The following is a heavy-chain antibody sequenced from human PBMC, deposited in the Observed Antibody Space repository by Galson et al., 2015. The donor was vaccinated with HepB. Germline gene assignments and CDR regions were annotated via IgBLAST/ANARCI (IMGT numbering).Heavy chain of an antibody. CDR1: GYSFTSYW. D-gene: IGHD4-23*01. J-gene: IGHJ4*02. CDR2: IDPSDSYI. Sequence: QSGAEVKKSGESLRISCKGSGYSFTSYWISWVRQMPGKGLEWMGRIDPSDSYIKYSPSFQGHVTISIDKSINTAYLQWSSLKASDTAMYYCARHSPGGIFDDYWGQGTLVTVSS. CDR3: ARHSPGGIFDDY. V-gene: IGHV5-10-1*01.